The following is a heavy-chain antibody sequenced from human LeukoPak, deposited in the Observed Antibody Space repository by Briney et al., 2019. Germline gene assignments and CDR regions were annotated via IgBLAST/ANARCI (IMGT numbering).Heavy chain of an antibody. CDR3: ARDRSHYGSGSYYPTYFDY. D-gene: IGHD3-10*01. CDR2: IWYDGSNK. Sequence: QAGGSLRLSCAASGFTFSSYGMHWVRQAPGKGLEWVAVIWYDGSNKYYADSVKGRFTISRDNSKNTLYLQMNSLRAEDTAVYYCARDRSHYGSGSYYPTYFDYWGQGTLVTVSS. V-gene: IGHV3-33*01. CDR1: GFTFSSYG. J-gene: IGHJ4*02.